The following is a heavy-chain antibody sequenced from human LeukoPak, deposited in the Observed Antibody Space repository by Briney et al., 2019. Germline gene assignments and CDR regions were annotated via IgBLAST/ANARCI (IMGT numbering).Heavy chain of an antibody. CDR2: INHSGST. CDR1: GGSFSGYY. V-gene: IGHV4-34*01. D-gene: IGHD4-17*01. CDR3: ARQQYGIFDY. J-gene: IGHJ4*02. Sequence: PSETLSLTCAVYGGSFSGYYWSWIRQPPGKGLEWIGEINHSGSTNYNPSLKSRVTISVDTSKSQFSLKLSSVTAADTAVYYCARQQYGIFDYWGQGTLVTVSS.